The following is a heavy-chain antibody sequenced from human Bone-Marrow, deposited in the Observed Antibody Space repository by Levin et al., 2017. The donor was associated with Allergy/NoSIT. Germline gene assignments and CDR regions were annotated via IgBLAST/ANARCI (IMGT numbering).Heavy chain of an antibody. CDR1: GFTFSAYA. CDR2: ISATGGNT. Sequence: TGGSLRLSCAASGFTFSAYAMTWVRQAPGKGLEWVSVISATGGNTYYADSVKGRFTISRDNSKNTLYMQLNSLRAEDTALYYCAKRGQNCTNTSCYGFSYYYMDVWGKGTTVTVSS. D-gene: IGHD2-2*01. CDR3: AKRGQNCTNTSCYGFSYYYMDV. V-gene: IGHV3-23*01. J-gene: IGHJ6*03.